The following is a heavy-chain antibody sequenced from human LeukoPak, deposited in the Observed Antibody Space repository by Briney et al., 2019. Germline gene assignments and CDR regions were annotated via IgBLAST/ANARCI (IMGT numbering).Heavy chain of an antibody. Sequence: PGGSLRLSCAASGFTFSTYSMNWVRQAPGKGLEWIGSIYYSGNSYYNPSLKSRVTMSVDTSKNQFSLKVSSVTAADTAVYYCAGPAGTYWYFDLWGRGTLVTVSS. D-gene: IGHD1-26*01. J-gene: IGHJ2*01. CDR3: AGPAGTYWYFDL. V-gene: IGHV4-59*04. CDR1: GFTFSTYS. CDR2: IYYSGNS.